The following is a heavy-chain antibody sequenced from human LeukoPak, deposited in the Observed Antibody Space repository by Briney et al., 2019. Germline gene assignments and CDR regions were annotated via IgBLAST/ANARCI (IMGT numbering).Heavy chain of an antibody. CDR3: ARKTVVGSYFDY. CDR1: GFTFSSYW. D-gene: IGHD4-23*01. J-gene: IGHJ4*02. CDR2: IKQDGSDE. Sequence: GGSLRLSCAASGFTFSSYWMSWVRQAPGKGLEWVANIKQDGSDEYYVDSVKGRFTISRDNAKNSLYLQINSLRAEDTAVYYCARKTVVGSYFDYWGQGTPVTVSS. V-gene: IGHV3-7*03.